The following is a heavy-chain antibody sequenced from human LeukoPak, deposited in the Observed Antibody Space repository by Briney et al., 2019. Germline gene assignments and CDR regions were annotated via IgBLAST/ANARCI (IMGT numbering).Heavy chain of an antibody. Sequence: GSSVKVSCKASGGTFSSYAISWVRQAPGQRLEWMGGIIPIFGTANYAQKFQGRVTITTDGSTSTAYMELSSLRSEDTAVYYCARMGDDYGDYGYYYYYMDVWGKGTTVTVSS. D-gene: IGHD4-17*01. CDR3: ARMGDDYGDYGYYYYYMDV. CDR1: GGTFSSYA. J-gene: IGHJ6*03. CDR2: IIPIFGTA. V-gene: IGHV1-69*05.